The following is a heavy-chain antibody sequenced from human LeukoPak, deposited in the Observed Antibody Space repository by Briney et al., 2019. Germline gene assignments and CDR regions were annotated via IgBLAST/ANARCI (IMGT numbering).Heavy chain of an antibody. V-gene: IGHV3-21*01. J-gene: IGHJ4*02. CDR3: ARVPYSGRN. D-gene: IGHD1-26*01. CDR2: ISSSSSLI. Sequence: GGSLRLSCAASGFTFSSYSMNWVRQAPGKGLGWVSSISSSSSLIYYADSVNGRFTISRDNTKNSLYLQMNSLSAGDTAVYYCARVPYSGRNWGQGTLVTVSS. CDR1: GFTFSSYS.